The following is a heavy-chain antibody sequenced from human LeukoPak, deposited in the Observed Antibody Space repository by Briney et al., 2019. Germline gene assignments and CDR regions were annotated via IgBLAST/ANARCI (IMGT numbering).Heavy chain of an antibody. CDR1: EFTFSSYA. V-gene: IGHV3-23*01. D-gene: IGHD6-19*01. J-gene: IGHJ6*02. CDR2: ISGSGGST. CDR3: AKGYSGSPYYGMDV. Sequence: PGGSLRLSCAASEFTFSSYAMSWVRQAPGKGLEWVSAISGSGGSTYYADSVKGRFTISRDNSKNTLYLQMNSLRAEDTAVYYCAKGYSGSPYYGMDVWGQGTTVTVSS.